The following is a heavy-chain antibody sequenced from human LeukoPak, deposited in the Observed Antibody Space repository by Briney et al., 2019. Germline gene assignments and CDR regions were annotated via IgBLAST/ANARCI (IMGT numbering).Heavy chain of an antibody. CDR1: GGSISSGGHS. Sequence: SETLSLTCTVSGGSISSGGHSWSWIRQPPGKGLEWIGYIYHSGSGSTYYNPSLKSRVTISVDTSKNQFSLKLSSVTAADTAVYYCARVKGIPAATRGWFDPWGQGTLVTVSS. D-gene: IGHD2-2*01. V-gene: IGHV4-30-2*01. CDR3: ARVKGIPAATRGWFDP. J-gene: IGHJ5*02. CDR2: IYHSGSGST.